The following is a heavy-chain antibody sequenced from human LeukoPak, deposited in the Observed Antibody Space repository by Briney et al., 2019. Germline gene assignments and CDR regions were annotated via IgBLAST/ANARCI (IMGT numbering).Heavy chain of an antibody. J-gene: IGHJ4*02. CDR3: ARLTRSGHADY. CDR2: IYYSGST. D-gene: IGHD2-15*01. CDR1: GGSISNYY. Sequence: SETLSLTCTVSGGSISNYYWSWIRQPPGKGLEWIGYIYYSGSTNYNPSLKSRVTISVDTSKNQFSLKLSSVTAADTAVYYCARLTRSGHADYWGQGTLVTVSS. V-gene: IGHV4-59*08.